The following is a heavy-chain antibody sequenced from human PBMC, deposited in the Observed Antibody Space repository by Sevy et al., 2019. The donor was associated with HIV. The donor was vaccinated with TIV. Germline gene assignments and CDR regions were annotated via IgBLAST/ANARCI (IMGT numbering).Heavy chain of an antibody. CDR1: GGSINSDH. J-gene: IGHJ3*02. CDR3: ARRDDFDI. CDR2: VYYTGGT. Sequence: SQTLSLTCTVSGGSINSDHWNWIRQPPGKGLEWIGYVYYTGGTNYNPSLKNRVTISVDRTKNQFSLKLTSVTAADTAVYYCARRDDFDIWGQGTMVTVSS. V-gene: IGHV4-59*08.